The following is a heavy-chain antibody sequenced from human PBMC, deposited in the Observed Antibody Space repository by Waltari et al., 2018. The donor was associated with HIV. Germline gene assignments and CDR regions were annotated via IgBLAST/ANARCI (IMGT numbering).Heavy chain of an antibody. CDR2: INPNRGNT. CDR1: GYTFTSYD. V-gene: IGHV1-8*01. D-gene: IGHD3-3*01. Sequence: QVQLVQSGAEVKKPGASVKVSCKASGYTFTSYDINWVRQATGQGLEWMGWINPNRGNTGYAQNFQGRVTMTSNTSISTAYRELSSLRSEDTAVYYCAGSTIFGVPGTRFDPWGQGTLGTVSS. CDR3: AGSTIFGVPGTRFDP. J-gene: IGHJ5*02.